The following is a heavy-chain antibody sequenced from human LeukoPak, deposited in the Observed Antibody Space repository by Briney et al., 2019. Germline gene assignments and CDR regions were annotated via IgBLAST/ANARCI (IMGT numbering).Heavy chain of an antibody. D-gene: IGHD3-3*01. V-gene: IGHV3-23*01. J-gene: IGHJ4*02. CDR2: ISGSGGST. CDR1: GFTFSSYA. Sequence: GGSLRLSCAASGFTFSSYAMSWVRQAPGKGLEWVSAISGSGGSTYYADSVKGRFTISRDNSKNTLYLQMNSLKTEDTAVYYCTTAAGFLEWYLQFEYWGQGTLVTVSS. CDR3: TTAAGFLEWYLQFEY.